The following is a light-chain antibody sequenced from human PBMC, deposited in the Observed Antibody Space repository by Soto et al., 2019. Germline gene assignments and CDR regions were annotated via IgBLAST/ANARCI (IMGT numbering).Light chain of an antibody. CDR3: QQYYSYPRT. CDR1: QGISSY. Sequence: AIRMTQSPSSLSASTADRVTIAFRASQGISSYLAWYQQKPGKAPKLLIYAASTLQSGVPSRFSGSGSGTDFTLTISCLQSEDFATYYCQQYYSYPRTFGQGTKVDIK. CDR2: AAS. V-gene: IGKV1-8*01. J-gene: IGKJ1*01.